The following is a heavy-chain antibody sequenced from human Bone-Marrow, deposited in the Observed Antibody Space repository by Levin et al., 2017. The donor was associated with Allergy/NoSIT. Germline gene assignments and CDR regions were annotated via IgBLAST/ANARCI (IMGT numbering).Heavy chain of an antibody. CDR1: GASISSSPFC. J-gene: IGHJ3*02. D-gene: IGHD6-6*01. V-gene: IGHV4-39*07. CDR2: IYNIGTT. Sequence: KTSETLSLTCSVSGASISSSPFCWGWVRQPPGKVLEWIGTIYNIGTTYSNPSLKSRVTISVDTSKNQFSLKLSSVTAADTAIYYCARGKGYSSSRVAFDIWGQGTMVTVSS. CDR3: ARGKGYSSSRVAFDI.